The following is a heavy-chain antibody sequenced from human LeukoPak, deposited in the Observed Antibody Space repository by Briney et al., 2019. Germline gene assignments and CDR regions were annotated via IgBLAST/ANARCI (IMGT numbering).Heavy chain of an antibody. J-gene: IGHJ4*02. Sequence: GGSLRLSCAASGFTFSSYEMNWVRQAPGKGLEWVAVIWYDGSNKYYADSVKGRFTISRDNSKNTLYLQMNSLRAEDTAVYYCAKDYYDSSGHLDYWGQGTLVTVSS. V-gene: IGHV3-33*06. CDR1: GFTFSSYE. D-gene: IGHD3-22*01. CDR2: IWYDGSNK. CDR3: AKDYYDSSGHLDY.